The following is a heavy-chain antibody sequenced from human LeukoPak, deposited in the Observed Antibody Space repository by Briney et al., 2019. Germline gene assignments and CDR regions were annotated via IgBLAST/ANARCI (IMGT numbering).Heavy chain of an antibody. Sequence: PGGSLRLSCAASGFTFSSYAMHLVRQAPGKGLEWVAVISYDGSNKYYADSVKGRFTISRDNSKNTLYLQMNSLRAEDTAVYYCARDFMGIAVAGTGITFDYWGQGTLVTVSS. CDR3: ARDFMGIAVAGTGITFDY. D-gene: IGHD6-19*01. J-gene: IGHJ4*02. CDR2: ISYDGSNK. V-gene: IGHV3-30*04. CDR1: GFTFSSYA.